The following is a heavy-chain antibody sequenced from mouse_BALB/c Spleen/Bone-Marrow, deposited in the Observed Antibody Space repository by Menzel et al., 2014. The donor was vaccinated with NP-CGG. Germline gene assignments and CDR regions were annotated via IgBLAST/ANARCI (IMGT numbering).Heavy chain of an antibody. CDR1: GYTFTEDT. V-gene: IGHV1-18*01. CDR2: INPNNGGT. D-gene: IGHD1-1*01. CDR3: ASCRVYYYAN. Sequence: EVKLMESGPELVKPGASVKISCKTSGYTFTEDTMHWVKQSHGRSLVWSGGINPNNGGTSYNQKFKGKATLTVDKSSSTAYMELRRLTSEDSAVYYCASCRVYYYANWGQGTTLTVSS. J-gene: IGHJ2*01.